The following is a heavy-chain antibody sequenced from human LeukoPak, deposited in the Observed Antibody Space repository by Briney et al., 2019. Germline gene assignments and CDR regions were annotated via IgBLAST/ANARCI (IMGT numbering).Heavy chain of an antibody. CDR1: GGTFSSYA. V-gene: IGHV1-69*04. CDR3: ARAPVLTGYSGGGLFDY. J-gene: IGHJ4*02. D-gene: IGHD3-9*01. CDR2: IIPILGIA. Sequence: SVKVSCKASGGTFSSYAISWVRQAPGQGLEWMGRIIPILGIANYAQKFQGRVTITADKSTSTAYMELSSLRSEDTAVYYCARAPVLTGYSGGGLFDYWGQGTLVTVSS.